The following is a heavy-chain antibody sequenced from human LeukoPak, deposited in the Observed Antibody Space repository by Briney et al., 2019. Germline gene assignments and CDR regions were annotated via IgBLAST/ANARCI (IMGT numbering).Heavy chain of an antibody. CDR3: ARERYCSSTSCYIPHDAFDI. CDR1: GGSISSGDYY. Sequence: SETLSLTCTVSGGSISSGDYYWSWIRQPPGKGLEWIGYIYYSGSTYYNPSLKSRVTISVDTSKNQFSLKLSSVTAADTAVYYCARERYCSSTSCYIPHDAFDIWGQGTMVTVSS. CDR2: IYYSGST. V-gene: IGHV4-30-4*08. D-gene: IGHD2-2*02. J-gene: IGHJ3*02.